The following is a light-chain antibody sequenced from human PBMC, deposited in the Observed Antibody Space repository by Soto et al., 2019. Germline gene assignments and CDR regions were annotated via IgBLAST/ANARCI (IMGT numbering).Light chain of an antibody. CDR3: MQALQTPPST. V-gene: IGKV2-28*01. CDR2: LGS. J-gene: IGKJ4*01. Sequence: DIVMTQSPLSLPVTPGEPASISCRSSQSLLHSNGYNYLDWYLQKPGQSPQLLIYLGSNRASGVPDRFSGSGSGTDFTQKISRVEAEDVGVYYCMQALQTPPSTFGGGTKVEIK. CDR1: QSLLHSNGYNY.